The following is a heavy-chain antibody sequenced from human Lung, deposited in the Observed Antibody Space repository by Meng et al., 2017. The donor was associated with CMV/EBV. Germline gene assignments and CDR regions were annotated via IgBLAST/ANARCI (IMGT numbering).Heavy chain of an antibody. CDR2: IYSGDDST. CDR3: AKGKWGGYYYYYGMDV. J-gene: IGHJ6*02. Sequence: GGSXRLXCAASGFTFSTFAMSWVRQAPGKGLQWVSVIYSGDDSTYYADSVKGRFTISRDNSKNMLYLQMNSLRAEDSVVDFCAKGKWGGYYYYYGMDVWGRGXTVTVSS. V-gene: IGHV3-23*03. D-gene: IGHD1-26*01. CDR1: GFTFSTFA.